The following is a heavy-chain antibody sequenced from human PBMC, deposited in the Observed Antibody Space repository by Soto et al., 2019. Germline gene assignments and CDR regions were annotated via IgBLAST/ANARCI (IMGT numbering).Heavy chain of an antibody. D-gene: IGHD1-1*01. J-gene: IGHJ4*02. CDR1: VGSFSGYY. CDR2: INHSGST. CDR3: SRVDLTTGTTRYFEY. V-gene: IGHV4-34*01. Sequence: QVQLQQWGAGLLKPSETLSLTCAVYVGSFSGYYWSWIRQPPGKGREWIGEINHSGSTNYNTSLKSRVTIPVDTSKNQYSLKLSSVTAADTTVYYCSRVDLTTGTTRYFEYLGQGTLVTVSS.